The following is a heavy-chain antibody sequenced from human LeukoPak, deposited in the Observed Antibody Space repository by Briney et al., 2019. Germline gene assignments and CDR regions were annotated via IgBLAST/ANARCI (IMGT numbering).Heavy chain of an antibody. CDR1: GFTFSSYA. J-gene: IGHJ4*02. V-gene: IGHV3-23*01. CDR2: ISGSGGST. D-gene: IGHD2-2*01. Sequence: GGSLRLSCAASGFTFSSYAMSWVRQAPGKGLEWVSAISGSGGSTYYADSVKGRFTISRDNSKNTLYLQMNSLRAEDTAVYYCAKAGICSSTSCAFDYWGQGTLVTVSS. CDR3: AKAGICSSTSCAFDY.